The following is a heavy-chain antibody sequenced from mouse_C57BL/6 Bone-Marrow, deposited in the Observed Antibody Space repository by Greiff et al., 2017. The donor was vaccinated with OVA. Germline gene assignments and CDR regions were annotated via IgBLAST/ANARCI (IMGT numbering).Heavy chain of an antibody. J-gene: IGHJ2*01. D-gene: IGHD2-5*01. Sequence: EVKLVESGGGLVQPGGSMKLSCVASGFTFSNYWMNWVRQSPEKGLEWVAQIRLKSDNYATHYAESVKGRFTISRDDSKSSVYLQMNNLRAEDTGIHYCTFYYSKGYFDYWGQGTTLTVSS. CDR2: IRLKSDNYAT. CDR3: TFYYSKGYFDY. V-gene: IGHV6-3*01. CDR1: GFTFSNYW.